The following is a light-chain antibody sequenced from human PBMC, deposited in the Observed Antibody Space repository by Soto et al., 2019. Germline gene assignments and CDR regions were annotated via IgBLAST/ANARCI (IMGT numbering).Light chain of an antibody. CDR3: TSYTNSSTLGV. CDR1: SNNVGVYNY. Sequence: QYALTQPASVSGSPGQSITISCTGTSNNVGVYNYVSWYQQHPGKAPKLVIYEVSNRPSGVSNRFSGSKSGNTASLTISGLQAEDEADYYCTSYTNSSTLGVFGTGTKVTVL. V-gene: IGLV2-14*01. J-gene: IGLJ1*01. CDR2: EVS.